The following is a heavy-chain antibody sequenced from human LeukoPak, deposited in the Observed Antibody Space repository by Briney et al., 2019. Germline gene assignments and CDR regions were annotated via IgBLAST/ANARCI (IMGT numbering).Heavy chain of an antibody. CDR2: INSGSTYT. D-gene: IGHD1-1*01. Sequence: PGGSLRLSCAASGFIFNNYAMSWVRQAPGKGLEWVSSINSGSTYTYYTESVKGRFTVSRDNAKNSLFLQMNSLRAEDTAIYYCARSLTTLTYEGYWGQGTLVTVSS. CDR1: GFIFNNYA. CDR3: ARSLTTLTYEGY. V-gene: IGHV3-21*01. J-gene: IGHJ4*02.